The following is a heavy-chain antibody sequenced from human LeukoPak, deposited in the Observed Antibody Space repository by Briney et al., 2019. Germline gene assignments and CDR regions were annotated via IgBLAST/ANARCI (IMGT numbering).Heavy chain of an antibody. CDR1: GGSFSGYY. D-gene: IGHD6-13*01. Sequence: SETLSLTCAVYGGSFSGYYWSWIRQPPGEGLEWIGEINHSGSTNYNPSLKSRVTISVDTSKNQFSLKLSSVTAADTAVYYCARDLGQQLVPHYYYYGMDVWGQGTTVTVSS. J-gene: IGHJ6*02. CDR2: INHSGST. V-gene: IGHV4-34*01. CDR3: ARDLGQQLVPHYYYYGMDV.